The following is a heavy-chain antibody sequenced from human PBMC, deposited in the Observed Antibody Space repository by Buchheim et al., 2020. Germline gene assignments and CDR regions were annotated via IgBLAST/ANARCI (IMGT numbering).Heavy chain of an antibody. D-gene: IGHD5-12*01. CDR3: ARVAYIGIGMNWLDP. CDR1: GYTFTSYY. J-gene: IGHJ5*02. V-gene: IGHV1-46*01. CDR2: INPSGGST. Sequence: QVQLVQSGAEVKKPGASVKVSCKASGYTFTSYYMHWVRQAPGQGLEWMGIINPSGGSTSYAQKFQGRVPMTRDTSTSQVYMELSSLRSEDTAVYYCARVAYIGIGMNWLDPWGQGTL.